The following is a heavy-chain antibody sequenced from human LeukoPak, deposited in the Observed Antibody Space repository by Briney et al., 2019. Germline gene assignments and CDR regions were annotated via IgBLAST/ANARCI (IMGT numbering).Heavy chain of an antibody. D-gene: IGHD2-15*01. CDR2: FDSEDGET. J-gene: IGHJ5*02. CDR1: GYTLTELS. CDR3: ATLLSIDRWFDP. V-gene: IGHV1-24*01. Sequence: ASVKVSCKVSGYTLTELSMHWVRQAPGKGLEWMGGFDSEDGETIYAQKFQGRVTMTEDTSTDTAYMELSSLRSEDTAVYYCATLLSIDRWFDPWGQGTLVTVSS.